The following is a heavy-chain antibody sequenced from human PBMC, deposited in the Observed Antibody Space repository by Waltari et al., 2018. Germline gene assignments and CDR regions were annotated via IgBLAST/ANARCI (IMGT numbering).Heavy chain of an antibody. V-gene: IGHV3-48*04. Sequence: EVQLVESGGGLVQPGGSLRVSCAASGFIFSNYNMNWVRQAQGKGRGWVSYIGGGGGIMYYADSVKGRFTISRDNAKNSLYLQMNSLRAEDTAVYYCARHGFEYWGQGTLVTVSS. CDR2: IGGGGGIM. J-gene: IGHJ4*02. CDR1: GFIFSNYN. CDR3: ARHGFEY.